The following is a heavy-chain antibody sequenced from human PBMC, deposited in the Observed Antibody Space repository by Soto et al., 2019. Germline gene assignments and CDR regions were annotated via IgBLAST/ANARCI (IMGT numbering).Heavy chain of an antibody. J-gene: IGHJ6*02. V-gene: IGHV4-30-2*06. CDR2: TYQSGSA. CDR1: GGSISSGGYS. Sequence: SESLSLTCTVSGGSISSGGYSWTWIRQSPGKGLEWIGYTYQSGSAYYNPSLKSRVTISVDRSKNQFSLNLTSVTAADTAVYYCARDYYGMDVWGQGTTVTVSS. CDR3: ARDYYGMDV.